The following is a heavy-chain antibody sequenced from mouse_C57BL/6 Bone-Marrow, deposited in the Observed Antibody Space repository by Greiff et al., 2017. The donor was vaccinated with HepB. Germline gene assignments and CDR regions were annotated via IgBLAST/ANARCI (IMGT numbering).Heavy chain of an antibody. CDR3: ARDGLDYYGSVMDY. J-gene: IGHJ4*01. D-gene: IGHD1-1*01. Sequence: EVQLVESGGGLVKPGGSLKLSCAASGFTFSDYGMHWVRQAPEKGLEWVAYISSGSSTIYYADRVKGRFTISRDNAKNTLFLQMTSLRSEDTAMYYCARDGLDYYGSVMDYWGQGTSVTVSS. CDR2: ISSGSSTI. CDR1: GFTFSDYG. V-gene: IGHV5-17*01.